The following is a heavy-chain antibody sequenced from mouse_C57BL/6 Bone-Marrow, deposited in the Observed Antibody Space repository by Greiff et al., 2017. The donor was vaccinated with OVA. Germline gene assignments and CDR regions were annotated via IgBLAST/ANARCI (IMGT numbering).Heavy chain of an antibody. D-gene: IGHD1-1*01. CDR1: GYTFTSYG. V-gene: IGHV1-81*01. CDR2: IYPRSGNT. CDR3: YNGSSDVWFY. J-gene: IGHJ2*01. Sequence: QVQLQQSGAELARPGASVKLSCKASGYTFTSYGISWVKQRTGQGLEWIGEIYPRSGNTYYNEKFKGKATLTADKSSSTAYMELRSLTSEDSAVYFCYNGSSDVWFYCGQGTPLTVSS.